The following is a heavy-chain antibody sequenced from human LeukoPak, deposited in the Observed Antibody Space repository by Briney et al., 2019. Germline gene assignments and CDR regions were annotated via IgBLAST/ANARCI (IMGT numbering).Heavy chain of an antibody. J-gene: IGHJ3*02. Sequence: SETLCLTCTVSGGSISSSSCYWGWIRQPPGKGLEWIGSIYYSGSTYYNPSLKSRVTISVDTSKNQFSLKLSSVTAADTAVYYCARDPSGGAFDIWGQGTMVTVSS. CDR3: ARDPSGGAFDI. CDR1: GGSISSSSCY. V-gene: IGHV4-39*07. D-gene: IGHD1-26*01. CDR2: IYYSGST.